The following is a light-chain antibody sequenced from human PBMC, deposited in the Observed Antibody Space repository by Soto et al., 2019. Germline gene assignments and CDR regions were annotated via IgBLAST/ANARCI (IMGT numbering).Light chain of an antibody. CDR1: QPISQW. J-gene: IGKJ5*01. CDR3: QQSHSFPLT. Sequence: DLHLTQSPSSVSASVGDRVTITCRASQPISQWLAWYQQKPGKAPTLLLYVTSNLHGGVPSRLSGSGSGTDFTLTISSLEPEDFATYYCQQSHSFPLTFGQGTRLEIK. V-gene: IGKV1-12*01. CDR2: VTS.